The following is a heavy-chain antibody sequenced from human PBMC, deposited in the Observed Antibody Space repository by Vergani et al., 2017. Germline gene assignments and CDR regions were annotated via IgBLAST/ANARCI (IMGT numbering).Heavy chain of an antibody. CDR2: INHSGGT. D-gene: IGHD5-12*01. J-gene: IGHJ4*02. V-gene: IGHV4-34*01. CDR3: ARKRGYSGYENFDY. CDR1: GGSFSGYY. Sequence: QVQLQQWGAGLLKPSETLSLTCAVYGGSFSGYYWSWIRQPPGKGLEWIGEINHSGGTNYNPSLKSRVTISVDTSKNQFSLKLSSVTAADTAVYYCARKRGYSGYENFDYWGQGTLVTVSS.